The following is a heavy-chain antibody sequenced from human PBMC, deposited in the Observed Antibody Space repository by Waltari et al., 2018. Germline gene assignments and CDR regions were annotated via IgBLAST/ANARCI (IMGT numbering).Heavy chain of an antibody. J-gene: IGHJ4*02. Sequence: VQLVESGGVVVQPGGSLRLSCAASDFTFDDYTMHWVRQAPGKGLEWVALMSFDGNNEYYADTVKGRFTISRDTSKNTLYLQMNSLRPEDTAMYYCAKDPPTHWSLDSWGQGTLVTVSS. CDR1: DFTFDDYT. V-gene: IGHV3-30*18. D-gene: IGHD1-1*01. CDR2: MSFDGNNE. CDR3: AKDPPTHWSLDS.